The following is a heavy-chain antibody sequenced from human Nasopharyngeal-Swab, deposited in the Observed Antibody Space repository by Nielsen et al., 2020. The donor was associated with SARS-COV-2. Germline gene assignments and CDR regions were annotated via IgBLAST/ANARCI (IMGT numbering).Heavy chain of an antibody. CDR2: INTESGGT. Sequence: ASVKVSCKASGYTFTSYYLHWVRQAPGQGLEGMGWINTESGGTKYAQKFQGRVTMTRDTSISTAYMEVRSLRSDDTAVYYCARLVVGALNWFEPWGQGTLVTVSS. V-gene: IGHV1-2*02. CDR3: ARLVVGALNWFEP. CDR1: GYTFTSYY. D-gene: IGHD1-26*01. J-gene: IGHJ5*02.